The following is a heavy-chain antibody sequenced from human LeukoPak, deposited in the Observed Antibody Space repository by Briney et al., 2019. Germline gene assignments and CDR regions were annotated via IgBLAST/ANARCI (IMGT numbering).Heavy chain of an antibody. CDR2: ISAYNGNT. D-gene: IGHD5-12*01. CDR3: ARDPGYDFRFDY. V-gene: IGHV1-18*01. Sequence: ASVKVSCKASGYTFTSYGISWVRQAPGQGLEWMGWISAYNGNTNYAQKLQGRVTMTRDTSTSTVYMELSSLRSEDTAVYYCARDPGYDFRFDYWGQGTLVTVSS. CDR1: GYTFTSYG. J-gene: IGHJ4*02.